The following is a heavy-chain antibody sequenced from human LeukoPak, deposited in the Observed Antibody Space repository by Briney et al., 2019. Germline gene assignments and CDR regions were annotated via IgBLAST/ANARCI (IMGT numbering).Heavy chain of an antibody. D-gene: IGHD2-2*01. CDR1: GFTFEDYT. CDR3: VKDLSFESSSHVFEY. Sequence: GGSLRLSCAASGFTFEDYTMHWVRQAPGKTLEWVSLISWDGTTYYTDSVKGRFTMSRDNSKNSLYLQMDTLRSEDTAFYYCVKDLSFESSSHVFEYLGQGTLVTVSS. V-gene: IGHV3-43*01. CDR2: ISWDGTT. J-gene: IGHJ4*02.